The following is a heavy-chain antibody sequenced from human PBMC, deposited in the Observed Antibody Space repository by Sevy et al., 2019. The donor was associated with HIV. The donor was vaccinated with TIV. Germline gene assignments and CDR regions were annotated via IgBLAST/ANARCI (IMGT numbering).Heavy chain of an antibody. D-gene: IGHD1-1*01. CDR2: ISGSGGHT. V-gene: IGHV3-23*01. J-gene: IGHJ4*01. CDR1: EFTFSSYS. Sequence: GGSLRLSCAASEFTFSSYSMIWVRQSPGKGLEWVSGISGSGGHTYYADSVKGRFTVSRDNLKNTLYLQMNSLRVDDTALYYCGKGHFDTTLDYWGHGTLVTVSS. CDR3: GKGHFDTTLDY.